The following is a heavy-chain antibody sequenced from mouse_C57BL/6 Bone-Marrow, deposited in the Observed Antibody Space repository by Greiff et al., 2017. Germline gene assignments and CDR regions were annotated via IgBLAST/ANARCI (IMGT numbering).Heavy chain of an antibody. CDR2: IWWDDDK. CDR1: GFSLNTFDMS. D-gene: IGHD1-1*01. V-gene: IGHV8-8*01. J-gene: IGHJ3*01. CDR3: ARGYDGSSSCVAY. Sequence: QVTLKVSGPGILQPSQTLSLTCSFSGFSLNTFDMSVGWTRQPSGKGLEWLAHIWWDDDKYYNPVLKGQLTISKDTSKNLVFLQLANVDTADTATYYCARGYDGSSSCVAYWGRGPLVTVTA.